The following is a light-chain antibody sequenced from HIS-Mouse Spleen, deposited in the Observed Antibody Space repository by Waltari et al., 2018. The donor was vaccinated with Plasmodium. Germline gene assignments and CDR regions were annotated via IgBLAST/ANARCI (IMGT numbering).Light chain of an antibody. CDR2: EDS. Sequence: SYELTQPPSVSVSPGQTARITCSGDALPKKYPYWYQQKSGQAPVLVIYEDSKRPSGLPERFSGSSSGTMATLTISGAQVEDEADYYCYSTDSSGNHRVFGGGTKLTVL. J-gene: IGLJ3*02. CDR1: ALPKKY. V-gene: IGLV3-10*01. CDR3: YSTDSSGNHRV.